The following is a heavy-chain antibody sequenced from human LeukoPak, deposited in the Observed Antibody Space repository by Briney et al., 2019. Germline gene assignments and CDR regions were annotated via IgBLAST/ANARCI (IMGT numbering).Heavy chain of an antibody. CDR3: GREEKLRFLERLPSNMDV. CDR2: ISANNGNT. CDR1: GYIFSNYV. V-gene: IGHV1-18*01. J-gene: IGHJ6*02. D-gene: IGHD3-3*01. Sequence: ASVKVSCKASGYIFSNYVINWVRQAPGQGLEWMGWISANNGNTHYVQRLLGRVTMSTDTSTSTAYMELRGLRSDGTAVYYCGREEKLRFLERLPSNMDVWGQGTTVIVSS.